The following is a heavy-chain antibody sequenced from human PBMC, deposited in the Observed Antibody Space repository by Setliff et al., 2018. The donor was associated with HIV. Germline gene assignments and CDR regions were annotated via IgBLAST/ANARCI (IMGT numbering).Heavy chain of an antibody. CDR2: ITWNGGST. CDR3: ARVSMSSAAHWYFDL. Sequence: PGGSLRLSCAASGFTFGDYFIHWVRQAPGKGLEWVSGITWNGGSTGYADSVKGRFTISRDNAKNSLYVQMSSLRAEDTALYYCARVSMSSAAHWYFDLWGRGTLVTAPQ. J-gene: IGHJ2*01. D-gene: IGHD6-19*01. V-gene: IGHV3-20*04. CDR1: GFTFGDYF.